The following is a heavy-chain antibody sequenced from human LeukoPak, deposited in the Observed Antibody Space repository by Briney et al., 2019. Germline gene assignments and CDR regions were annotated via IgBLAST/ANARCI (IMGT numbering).Heavy chain of an antibody. CDR1: GFTFSSYG. CDR2: ISYDGSNK. CDR3: AKDLYDYVWGSYRSGYYLDY. D-gene: IGHD3-16*02. V-gene: IGHV3-30*18. J-gene: IGHJ4*02. Sequence: PGRSLRLSCAASGFTFSSYGMHWVRQAPGKGLEWVAVISYDGSNKYYADSVKGRFTISRDNSKNTLYLQMNSLRAEDTAVYYCAKDLYDYVWGSYRSGYYLDYWGQGTLVTVSS.